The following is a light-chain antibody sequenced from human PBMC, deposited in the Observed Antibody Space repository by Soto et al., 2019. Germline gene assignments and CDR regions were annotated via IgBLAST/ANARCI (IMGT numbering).Light chain of an antibody. CDR1: QSVTSN. CDR3: QQYNNWHTWT. V-gene: IGKV3-15*01. CDR2: GAS. J-gene: IGKJ1*01. Sequence: ILMTQSPATLSVSPGERATLSCGASQSVTSNLAWYQQKPGQAPRLLIYGASIRATGIPARFSGSGSGTEFTLIISSLKSEDFSVYYCQQYNNWHTWTFGHGTKVDI.